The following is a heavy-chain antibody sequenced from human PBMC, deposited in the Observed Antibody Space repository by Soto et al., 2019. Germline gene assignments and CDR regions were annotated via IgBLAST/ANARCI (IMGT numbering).Heavy chain of an antibody. CDR2: ISAYNGNT. Sequence: ASVKVSCNASRYTFTSYGMSLVRQGPRQGLELMGWISAYNGNTNYAQKLQGRVTMTTDTSTSTAYMELRSLRSDDTAVYYCAREGNHYDILTGSNKWFDPWGQGTLVTVSS. V-gene: IGHV1-18*01. CDR3: AREGNHYDILTGSNKWFDP. D-gene: IGHD3-9*01. CDR1: RYTFTSYG. J-gene: IGHJ5*02.